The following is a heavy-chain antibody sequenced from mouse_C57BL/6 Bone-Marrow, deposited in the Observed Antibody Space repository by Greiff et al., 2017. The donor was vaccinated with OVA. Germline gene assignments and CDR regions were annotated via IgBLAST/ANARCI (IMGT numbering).Heavy chain of an antibody. V-gene: IGHV5-4*01. D-gene: IGHD1-1*01. CDR1: GFTFSSYA. CDR3: ARDPGSSFYFDV. J-gene: IGHJ1*03. CDR2: ISDGGSYT. Sequence: DVQLVESGGGLVKPGGSLKLSCAASGFTFSSYAMSWVRQTPEKRLEWVATISDGGSYTYYPDNVKGRFTISRDNAKNNLYLQMSHLKSEDTAMYYCARDPGSSFYFDVWGTGTTVTVSS.